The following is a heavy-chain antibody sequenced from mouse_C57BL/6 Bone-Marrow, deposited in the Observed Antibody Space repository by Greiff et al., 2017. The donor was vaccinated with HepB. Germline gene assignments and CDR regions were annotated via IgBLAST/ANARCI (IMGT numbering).Heavy chain of an antibody. D-gene: IGHD2-2*01. CDR2: IDPSDSYT. Sequence: VQLQQPGAELVMPGASVKLSCKASGYTFTSYWMHWVKQRPGQGLEWIGEIDPSDSYTNYNQKFKGKSTLTVDKSSSTAYMQLSSLTSEDSAVYYCARGEGVSYWYFEVWGTGTTVTVSS. CDR1: GYTFTSYW. J-gene: IGHJ1*03. V-gene: IGHV1-69*01. CDR3: ARGEGVSYWYFEV.